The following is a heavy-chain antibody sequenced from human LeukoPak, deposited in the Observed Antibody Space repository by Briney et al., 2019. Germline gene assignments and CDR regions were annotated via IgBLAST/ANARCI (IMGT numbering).Heavy chain of an antibody. CDR1: GVSITSGNW. D-gene: IGHD5-12*01. CDR3: WHSGYESGLDY. J-gene: IGHJ4*02. CDR2: IYHSGSI. V-gene: IGHV4-4*02. Sequence: PSGTLSLTCGVSGVSITSGNWWSWVRQPPGKGLEWIGKIYHSGSINYNPSLKSRVTISVDKSKNQFSLKLNSVTAADTAVYYCWHSGYESGLDYWGQGTLVTVSS.